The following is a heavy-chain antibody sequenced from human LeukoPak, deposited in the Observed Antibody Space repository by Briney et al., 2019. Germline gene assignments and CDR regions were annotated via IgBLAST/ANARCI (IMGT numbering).Heavy chain of an antibody. V-gene: IGHV4-34*01. D-gene: IGHD3-16*02. Sequence: PSETLSLTCAVYGGSFSGYYWSWIRQPPRQGMEWIGEINHSGSTNYNPSLKSRLTIAVDTSKNQYSLKLSSVTAADTAVYYCARGSYPGWSNGEFDFWGQGTLVIVSS. CDR1: GGSFSGYY. CDR2: INHSGST. J-gene: IGHJ4*02. CDR3: ARGSYPGWSNGEFDF.